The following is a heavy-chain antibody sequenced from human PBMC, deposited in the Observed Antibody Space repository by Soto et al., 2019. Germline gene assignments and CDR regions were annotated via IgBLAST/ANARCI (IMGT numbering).Heavy chain of an antibody. D-gene: IGHD3-16*01. J-gene: IGHJ4*02. Sequence: GGSLRLSCAASGFTFSNAWMSWVRQAPGKGLEWVGRIKSKTDGGTTDYAAPGKGRFTISRDDSKNTLYLQMNSLKTEDTAVYYCTTAYIMITFGGVMYWGQGTLVTVSS. CDR3: TTAYIMITFGGVMY. V-gene: IGHV3-15*01. CDR2: IKSKTDGGTT. CDR1: GFTFSNAW.